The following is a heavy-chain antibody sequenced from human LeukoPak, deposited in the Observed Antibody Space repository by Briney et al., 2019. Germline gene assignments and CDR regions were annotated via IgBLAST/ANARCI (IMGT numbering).Heavy chain of an antibody. CDR1: GFTFSSYA. Sequence: GGSLRLSCAASGFTFSSYAMSWVRQAPGKGLEWVSAISGSGGSTYYADSVKGRFTISRDNSKNTLYLQMNSLRAEDTAVYYCAKDQDYYDSRGNFDYWGQGTRVTVSS. J-gene: IGHJ4*02. CDR3: AKDQDYYDSRGNFDY. V-gene: IGHV3-23*01. D-gene: IGHD3-22*01. CDR2: ISGSGGST.